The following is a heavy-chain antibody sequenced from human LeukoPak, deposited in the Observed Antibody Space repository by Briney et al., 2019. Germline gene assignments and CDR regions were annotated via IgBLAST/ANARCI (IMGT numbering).Heavy chain of an antibody. CDR1: GGSISSYY. CDR3: AREIVAGIVDY. CDR2: IYYSGST. Sequence: SETLSPTCTVSGGSISSYYWSWIRQPPGKGLEWIGYIYYSGSTNYNPSLKSRVTISVDTSKNQFSLKLSSVTAADTAVYYCAREIVAGIVDYWGQGTLVTVSS. D-gene: IGHD6-19*01. J-gene: IGHJ4*02. V-gene: IGHV4-59*01.